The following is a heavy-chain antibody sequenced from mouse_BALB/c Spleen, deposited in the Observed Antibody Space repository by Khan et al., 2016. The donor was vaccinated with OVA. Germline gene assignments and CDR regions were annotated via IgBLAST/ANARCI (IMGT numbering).Heavy chain of an antibody. CDR2: ISTYYGVA. Sequence: QVQLKQSGAELVRPGVSVKISCKGSSYTFTDFAMHWVKQSHAKSLEWIGVISTYYGVANYNQNFKGKATMTVDKSSSTAYMELARLTSEDSAIYYCSRRSGHYRFAYWGQGTLVTVSA. CDR1: SYTFTDFA. D-gene: IGHD2-1*01. J-gene: IGHJ3*01. CDR3: SRRSGHYRFAY. V-gene: IGHV1S137*01.